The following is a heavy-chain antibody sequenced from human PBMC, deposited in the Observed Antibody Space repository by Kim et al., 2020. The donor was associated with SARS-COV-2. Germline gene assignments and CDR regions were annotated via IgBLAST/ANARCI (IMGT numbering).Heavy chain of an antibody. V-gene: IGHV3-33*01. CDR3: ARDGGSGWYYFDY. CDR1: GFTFSSYG. J-gene: IGHJ4*02. D-gene: IGHD6-19*01. Sequence: GGSLRLSCAASGFTFSSYGMHWVRQAPGKGLEWVAVIWYDGSNKYYADSVKGRFTISRDNSKNTLYLQMNSLRAEDTAVYYCARDGGSGWYYFDYWGQGTLVTVSS. CDR2: IWYDGSNK.